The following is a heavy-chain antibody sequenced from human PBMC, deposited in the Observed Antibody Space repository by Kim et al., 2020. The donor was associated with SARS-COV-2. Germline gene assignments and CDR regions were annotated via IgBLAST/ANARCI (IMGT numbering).Heavy chain of an antibody. V-gene: IGHV3-15*01. J-gene: IGHJ6*02. CDR3: TTDLGLGV. CDR2: IKIKTDGGTT. CDR1: GFTFSDAW. D-gene: IGHD1-26*01. Sequence: GGSLRLSCAASGFTFSDAWMTWVRQAPGKGLEWVGRIKIKTDGGTTDYAAPVKGRFTISRDDSKNMSYLQMNSLKIEDTAVYYCTTDLGLGVWGRGTSVT.